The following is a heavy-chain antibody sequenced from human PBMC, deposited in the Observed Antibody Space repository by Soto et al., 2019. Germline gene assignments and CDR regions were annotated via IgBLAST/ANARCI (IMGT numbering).Heavy chain of an antibody. V-gene: IGHV4-31*03. J-gene: IGHJ6*02. CDR3: ARDTALVRGVFCMDV. D-gene: IGHD3-10*01. CDR1: GGSITGSGYY. CDR2: IYYSGST. Sequence: SETLSLTCTVSGGSITGSGYYWSWIRQHPGKGMEWVGYIYYSGSTYYNPSLKSRLTIPVPTSKNQFSLKLTSVTAADTAVYYCARDTALVRGVFCMDVWGQGTTVTVSS.